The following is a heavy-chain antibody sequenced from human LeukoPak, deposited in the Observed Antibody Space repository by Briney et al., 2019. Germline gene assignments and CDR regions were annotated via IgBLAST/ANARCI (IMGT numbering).Heavy chain of an antibody. J-gene: IGHJ4*02. CDR2: INHSGST. Sequence: SETLSLTCTVSGGSISSSNYYWSWARQPPGKGLEWIGEINHSGSTNYNPSLKSRVTISVDTAKNQFSLKLSSVTAADTAVYYCARESALVMVIPPAVWGQGTLVTVSS. V-gene: IGHV4-39*07. CDR3: ARESALVMVIPPAV. CDR1: GGSISSSNYY. D-gene: IGHD3-22*01.